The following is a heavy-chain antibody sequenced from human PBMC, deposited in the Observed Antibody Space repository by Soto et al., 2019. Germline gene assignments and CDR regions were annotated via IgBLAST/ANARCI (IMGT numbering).Heavy chain of an antibody. CDR2: IWYDGSNK. V-gene: IGHV3-30*02. Sequence: GGSLRLSCAASGFTLSSYGMHWVRQAPGKGLEWVAVIWYDGSNKYYADSVKGRFTISRDNSKNTLYLHLNTLKPEDTAVYHCAKDRVGGTFYTPLAFWGQGTLVTVSS. D-gene: IGHD1-7*01. CDR1: GFTLSSYG. CDR3: AKDRVGGTFYTPLAF. J-gene: IGHJ4*02.